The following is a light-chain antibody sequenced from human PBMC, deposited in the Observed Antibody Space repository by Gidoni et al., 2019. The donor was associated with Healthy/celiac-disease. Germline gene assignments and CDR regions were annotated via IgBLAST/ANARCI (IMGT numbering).Light chain of an antibody. Sequence: NFMLTQHHSVSESPGKTVTISCTRSSGSIASNYVQWYQPRPGSSPTTVIYEDNQRPSGVPDRFSGSIDSSSNSASLTISGLKTEDEADYYCQSYDSSNVVFGGGTKLTVL. J-gene: IGLJ2*01. V-gene: IGLV6-57*01. CDR3: QSYDSSNVV. CDR2: EDN. CDR1: SGSIASNY.